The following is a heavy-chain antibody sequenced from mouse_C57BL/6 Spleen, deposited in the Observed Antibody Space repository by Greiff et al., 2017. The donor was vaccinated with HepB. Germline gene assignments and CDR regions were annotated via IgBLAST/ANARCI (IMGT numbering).Heavy chain of an antibody. Sequence: EVQGVESGAELVRPGASVKLSCTASGFNIKDDYMHWVKQRPEQGLEWIGWIDPENGDTEYASKFQGKATITADTSSNTAYLQLSSLTSEDTAVYYCTTDYGSSYGDYWGQGTTLTVSS. J-gene: IGHJ2*01. CDR3: TTDYGSSYGDY. CDR2: IDPENGDT. D-gene: IGHD1-1*01. V-gene: IGHV14-4*01. CDR1: GFNIKDDY.